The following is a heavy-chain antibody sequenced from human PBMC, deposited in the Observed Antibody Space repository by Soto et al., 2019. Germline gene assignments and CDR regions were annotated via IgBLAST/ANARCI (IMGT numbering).Heavy chain of an antibody. V-gene: IGHV4-39*01. Sequence: SETLSLSSTVSGDSVGSSSYHWCWIRQPPGKGLEWIGSIYYGGSTFYNPSLKSRVTISVDTSKNQFSLRLSSVTAADTAVYYCSKTDYYSYGMDVWGQGTTVTVSS. CDR2: IYYGGST. J-gene: IGHJ6*02. CDR1: GDSVGSSSYH. CDR3: SKTDYYSYGMDV.